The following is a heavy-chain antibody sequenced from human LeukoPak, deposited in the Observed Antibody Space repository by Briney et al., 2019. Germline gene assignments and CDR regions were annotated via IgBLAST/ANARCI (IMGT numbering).Heavy chain of an antibody. D-gene: IGHD5-18*01. Sequence: SETLSLTCTVSGGSISSYYWSWIRQPPGKGLEWIGYIYYSGSTNYNPSLKSRVTISGDTSKNQFSLKLRSVTAADTAVYYCVRSGYSYGYFDYWGQGTLVTVSS. CDR2: IYYSGST. CDR1: GGSISSYY. CDR3: VRSGYSYGYFDY. J-gene: IGHJ4*02. V-gene: IGHV4-59*01.